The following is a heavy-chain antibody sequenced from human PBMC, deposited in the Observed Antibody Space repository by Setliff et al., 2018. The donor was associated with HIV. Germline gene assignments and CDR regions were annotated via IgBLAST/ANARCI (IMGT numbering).Heavy chain of an antibody. CDR2: INHSRRT. CDR3: ARAPGPYGDYNWFDP. CDR1: GGSFSGFY. V-gene: IGHV4-34*01. J-gene: IGHJ5*02. Sequence: SETLSLTCAVCGGSFSGFYWNWIRQAPGKGLEWIGEINHSRRTKYNPSLKSRVSISVDTSKNQFSLKLSSVTAADTAVYYCARAPGPYGDYNWFDPWGQGALVTVSS. D-gene: IGHD4-17*01.